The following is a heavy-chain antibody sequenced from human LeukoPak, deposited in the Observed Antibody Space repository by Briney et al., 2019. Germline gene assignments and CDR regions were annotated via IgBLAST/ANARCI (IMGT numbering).Heavy chain of an antibody. CDR3: GRVQGSGWPYYYYYGMDV. V-gene: IGHV3-53*01. D-gene: IGHD6-19*01. CDR2: IYSGGST. Sequence: PGGSLRLSCAASGFTVSSNYMSWVRQAPGKGLEWVSVIYSGGSTYYADSVKGRFTISRDNSKNTLYLQMNSLRAEDTAVYYCGRVQGSGWPYYYYYGMDVWGQGTTVTVSS. J-gene: IGHJ6*02. CDR1: GFTVSSNY.